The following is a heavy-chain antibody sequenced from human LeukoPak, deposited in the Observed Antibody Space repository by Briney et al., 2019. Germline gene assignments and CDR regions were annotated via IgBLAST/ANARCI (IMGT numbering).Heavy chain of an antibody. D-gene: IGHD5-12*01. V-gene: IGHV1-2*02. CDR2: INPNSGGT. Sequence: ASVKVSCKASGYTFTNYGISWMRQAPGQGLEWMGWINPNSGGTNYAQKFQGRVTMTRDTSISTAYMELSRLRSDDTAVYYCARELPLRGYSGYPDYWGQGTLVTVSS. CDR3: ARELPLRGYSGYPDY. J-gene: IGHJ4*02. CDR1: GYTFTNYG.